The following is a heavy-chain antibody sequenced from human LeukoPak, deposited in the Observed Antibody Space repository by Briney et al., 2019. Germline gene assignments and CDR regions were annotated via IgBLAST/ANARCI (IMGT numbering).Heavy chain of an antibody. J-gene: IGHJ5*02. Sequence: SETLSLTCTVSGGSINNYYWSWIRQPPGKGLEWIGYIYYSGNTNYNPSLKSRVTISVDTSKNQFSLKLSSVTAVDTAVYYCARNKGGTTGWFDPWGQGTLVTVSS. CDR2: IYYSGNT. D-gene: IGHD1-1*01. V-gene: IGHV4-59*12. CDR1: GGSINNYY. CDR3: ARNKGGTTGWFDP.